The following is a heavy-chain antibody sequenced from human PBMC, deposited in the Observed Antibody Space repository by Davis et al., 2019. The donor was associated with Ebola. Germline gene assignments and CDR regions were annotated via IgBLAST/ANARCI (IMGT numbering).Heavy chain of an antibody. CDR3: ARDGRMIGYGSRNRLPYYGMDV. D-gene: IGHD3-10*01. CDR1: GYTFTIYY. V-gene: IGHV1-46*01. Sequence: ASAKVSCKASGYTFTIYYMHWVRQAPGQGLEWMGIINPSGGSTSYAQKFQGRVIMTRDTSTSTVYMELSSLRSEDTAVYYCARDGRMIGYGSRNRLPYYGMDVWGQGTTVTVSS. CDR2: INPSGGST. J-gene: IGHJ6*02.